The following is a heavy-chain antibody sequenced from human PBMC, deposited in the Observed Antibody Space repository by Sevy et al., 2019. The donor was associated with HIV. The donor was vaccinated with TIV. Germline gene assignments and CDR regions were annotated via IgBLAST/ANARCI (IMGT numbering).Heavy chain of an antibody. J-gene: IGHJ6*02. CDR1: GYIFTNYW. D-gene: IGHD1-1*01. CDR2: IYPGDSDS. V-gene: IGHV5-51*01. CDR3: ARATAGTAPHYSYYTMDV. Sequence: GESLKISCKGSGYIFTNYWIGWVRQLPGKGLEWMGVIYPGDSDSRYSPSFQGKVTMSADKSISTAYLQWSSLKASDTAIYFCARATAGTAPHYSYYTMDVWGQGTTVTVSS.